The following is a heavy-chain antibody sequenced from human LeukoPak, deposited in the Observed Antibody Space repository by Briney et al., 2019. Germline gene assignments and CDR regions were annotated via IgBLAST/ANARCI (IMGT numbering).Heavy chain of an antibody. D-gene: IGHD3-22*01. V-gene: IGHV3-23*01. CDR1: GFTFSSYA. CDR3: ASPSLYYYDSSGYPVDY. Sequence: GGSLRLSCAASGFTFSSYAMSWVRQAPGKGLEWVSAISGSGGSAYYADSVKGRFTISRDNSKNTLYLQMNSLRAEDTAVYYCASPSLYYYDSSGYPVDYWGQGTLVTVSS. CDR2: ISGSGGSA. J-gene: IGHJ4*02.